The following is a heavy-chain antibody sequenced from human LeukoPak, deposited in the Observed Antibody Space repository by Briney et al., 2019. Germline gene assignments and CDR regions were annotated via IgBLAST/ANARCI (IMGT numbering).Heavy chain of an antibody. V-gene: IGHV3-66*01. Sequence: GGSLRLSCAASGFTVSSNYMNWVRQAPGKGLEWVSVIYSDGNAYYADSVKGRFTISRDNSKNTLYLQMNSLRAEDTAVYFCARDSSSWYYDYWGQGTLVTVSS. D-gene: IGHD6-13*01. CDR1: GFTVSSNY. CDR2: IYSDGNA. J-gene: IGHJ4*02. CDR3: ARDSSSWYYDY.